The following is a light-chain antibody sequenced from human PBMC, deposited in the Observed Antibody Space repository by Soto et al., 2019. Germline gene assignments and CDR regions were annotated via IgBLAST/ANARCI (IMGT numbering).Light chain of an antibody. CDR1: QSVRSSE. J-gene: IGKJ2*01. CDR3: QQYGGSPYT. Sequence: EIVLTQSPGTLSLSPGERATLSCRASQSVRSSELAWYQQKPGQAPRLLIYGASSRAIDIPDRFSGSESGTDFTLTISRLEPEDFAVYYCQQYGGSPYTFGQGTKLEIK. CDR2: GAS. V-gene: IGKV3-20*01.